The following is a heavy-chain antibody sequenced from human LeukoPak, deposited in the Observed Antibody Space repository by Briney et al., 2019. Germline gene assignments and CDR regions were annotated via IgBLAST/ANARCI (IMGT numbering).Heavy chain of an antibody. CDR2: IYYSGST. Sequence: SETLSLTCTVSGGSISSGGYYWSWLRQHPGKGLEWLGYIYYSGSTYYNPSLRSRVTISVDTSRNQFPLKLSSVTAADTAVYYCAGAPRLYDSIDYWGQGTLVTVAS. CDR3: AGAPRLYDSIDY. D-gene: IGHD3-22*01. CDR1: GGSISSGGYY. V-gene: IGHV4-31*03. J-gene: IGHJ4*02.